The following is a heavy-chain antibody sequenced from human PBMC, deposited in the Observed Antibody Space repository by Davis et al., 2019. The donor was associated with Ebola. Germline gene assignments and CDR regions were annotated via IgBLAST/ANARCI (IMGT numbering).Heavy chain of an antibody. D-gene: IGHD6-13*01. CDR2: ISGSGGST. V-gene: IGHV3-23*01. CDR1: GFTFSSYA. J-gene: IGHJ4*02. CDR3: AKVRGGSSWYDGY. Sequence: GESLKISCAASGFTFSSYAMSWVRQAPGKGLEWVSAISGSGGSTYYADSVKGRFTISRDNSKNTLYLQMNSLRAEDTAVYYCAKVRGGSSWYDGYWGQGTLVTVSS.